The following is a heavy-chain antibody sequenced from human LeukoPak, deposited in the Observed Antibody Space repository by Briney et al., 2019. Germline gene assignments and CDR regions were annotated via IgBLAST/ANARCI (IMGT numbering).Heavy chain of an antibody. D-gene: IGHD5-24*01. J-gene: IGHJ4*02. V-gene: IGHV3-30*02. CDR1: GFTFSSYG. CDR2: IRFDGSFK. Sequence: HPGGSLRLSCAASGFTFSSYGMHWARQAPGKGLEWIAFIRFDGSFKYYSDSVKGRFTISRDNSKNTLYLQMNSLRPEDTGVYYCAKELDGYNFLVPVTFDYWGQGTLVTVSS. CDR3: AKELDGYNFLVPVTFDY.